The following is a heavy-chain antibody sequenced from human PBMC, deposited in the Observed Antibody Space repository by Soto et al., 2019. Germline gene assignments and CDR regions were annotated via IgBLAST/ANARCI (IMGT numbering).Heavy chain of an antibody. CDR3: ARRYCASDNCPLFYYFVDL. V-gene: IGHV4-4*07. D-gene: IGHD2-21*02. J-gene: IGHJ6*02. CDR2: VYSSGST. Sequence: PSETLSLTCSVSGGSINSYWWSWIRQPAGKGLEWIGRVYSSGSTDYNPSLNSRATMSVETSKNQFSLKLTSVTAADTAVYYCARRYCASDNCPLFYYFVDLWGLGTTVTVSS. CDR1: GGSINSYW.